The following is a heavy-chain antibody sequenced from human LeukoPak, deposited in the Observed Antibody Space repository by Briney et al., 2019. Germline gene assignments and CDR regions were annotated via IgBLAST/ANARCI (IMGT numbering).Heavy chain of an antibody. CDR2: IGGSGFDT. V-gene: IGHV3-23*01. CDR3: AKEWDY. CDR1: GFTFKTYA. Sequence: GGSLRLSCAASGFTFKTYAMSWVRQAPGKGLEWVSTIGGSGFDTFYADSVKGRFTTSRDNSKNTLYLQMNSLRDEDTAVYYCAKEWDYWGQGTLVTVSS. J-gene: IGHJ4*02.